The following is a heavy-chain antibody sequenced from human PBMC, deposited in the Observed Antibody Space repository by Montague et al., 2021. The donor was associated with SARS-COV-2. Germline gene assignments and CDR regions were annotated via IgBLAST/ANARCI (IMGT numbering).Heavy chain of an antibody. J-gene: IGHJ4*02. V-gene: IGHV4-4*09. D-gene: IGHD5-12*01. Sequence: SETLSLTCSVSGTSINTHYWAWIRQPPGKGPELIAYIHSSGSTNYKPSLQSRVTISVDTSKNQFSLKLTSVTAADTAVYYCARAHSGSWAHLDNWGQGSLVTVSS. CDR3: ARAHSGSWAHLDN. CDR2: IHSSGST. CDR1: GTSINTHY.